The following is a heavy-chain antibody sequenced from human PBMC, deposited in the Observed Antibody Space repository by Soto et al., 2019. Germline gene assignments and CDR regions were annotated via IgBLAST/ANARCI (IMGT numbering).Heavy chain of an antibody. D-gene: IGHD1-1*01. CDR3: VRDGTKTLRDWFDP. Sequence: SETLSLTCTVSVASISGFYWSWIRKSAGKGLEWIGRIYSTGTTDYNPSLMSRVMMSVDTSKKQFSLKLRSVTAADTAVYYCVRDGTKTLRDWFDPWGQGSSVTVS. J-gene: IGHJ5*02. CDR1: VASISGFY. V-gene: IGHV4-4*07. CDR2: IYSTGTT.